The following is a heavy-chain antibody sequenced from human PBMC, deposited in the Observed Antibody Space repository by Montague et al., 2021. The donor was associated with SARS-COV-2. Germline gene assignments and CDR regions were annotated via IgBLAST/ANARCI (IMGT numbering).Heavy chain of an antibody. Sequence: SETLSLTCTVSGGSISNYYWSWIRQPAGKGLERIGRIYSSGSTNXXPYLKSRISMSVDTSKNQFSLKLSSVTAADTAIYYCARDYSHCSGGSSVFDYWGQGTLVTVSS. CDR1: GGSISNYY. J-gene: IGHJ4*02. D-gene: IGHD2-15*01. CDR3: ARDYSHCSGGSSVFDY. V-gene: IGHV4-4*07. CDR2: IYSSGST.